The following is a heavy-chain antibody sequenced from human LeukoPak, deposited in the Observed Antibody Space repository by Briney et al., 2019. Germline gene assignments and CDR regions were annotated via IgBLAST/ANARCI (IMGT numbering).Heavy chain of an antibody. Sequence: GGSLRLSCAASGFTFSSYSMNWVRQAPGKGLEWVSSISSSSSYIYYADSVKGRFTISRDNAKNSLYLQMNGLRAEDTAVYYCARDHIVVVPAAIGRYYYGMDVWGQGTTVTVSS. CDR2: ISSSSSYI. V-gene: IGHV3-21*01. CDR1: GFTFSSYS. D-gene: IGHD2-2*02. CDR3: ARDHIVVVPAAIGRYYYGMDV. J-gene: IGHJ6*02.